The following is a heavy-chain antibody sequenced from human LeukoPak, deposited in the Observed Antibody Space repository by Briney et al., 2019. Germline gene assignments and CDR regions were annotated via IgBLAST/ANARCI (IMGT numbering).Heavy chain of an antibody. CDR1: GFTFSNYA. D-gene: IGHD2-2*01. J-gene: IGHJ5*02. CDR2: ISSSGGST. CDR3: AKGGPLVVPAARRWFDP. Sequence: GGSLRLSCAASGFTFSNYAMSWVRQAPGKGLEWVSTISSSGGSTYYADSVKGRFTISRDNSKNTLYLQMNSLRAEDTAVYYCAKGGPLVVPAARRWFDPWGQGTLVTVSS. V-gene: IGHV3-23*01.